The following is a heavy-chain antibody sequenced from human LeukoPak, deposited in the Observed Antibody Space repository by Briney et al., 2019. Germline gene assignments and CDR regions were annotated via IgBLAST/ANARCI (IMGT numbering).Heavy chain of an antibody. V-gene: IGHV1-24*01. CDR3: ATSYYDSSGYLPFDC. D-gene: IGHD3-22*01. CDR2: FDPEDGET. CDR1: GYTLTELS. J-gene: IGHJ4*02. Sequence: GSSVKVSCKVSGYTLTELSMHWVRQAPGKGLEWMGGFDPEDGETIYAQKFQGRVTMTEDTSTDTAYMELSSLRSEDTAVYYCATSYYDSSGYLPFDCWGQGTLVTVSS.